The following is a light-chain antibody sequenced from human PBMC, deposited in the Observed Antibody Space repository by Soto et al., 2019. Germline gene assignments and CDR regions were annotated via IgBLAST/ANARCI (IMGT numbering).Light chain of an antibody. CDR3: SSYTSSSTLV. V-gene: IGLV2-14*01. CDR2: DVS. J-gene: IGLJ2*01. CDR1: SSDVGGYNY. Sequence: QSALTQPASVSGSPGQSITISCTGTSSDVGGYNYVSWYQQHPGKAPKFMIYDVSNRPSGVSNRFSGSKSGNTASLTISGLQAEDEGDYYCSSYTSSSTLVFGGGTKVTVL.